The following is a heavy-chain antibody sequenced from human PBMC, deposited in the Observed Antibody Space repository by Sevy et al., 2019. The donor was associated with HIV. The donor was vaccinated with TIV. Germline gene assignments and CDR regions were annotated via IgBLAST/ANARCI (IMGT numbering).Heavy chain of an antibody. Sequence: SETLSLTCTVSGGSITSSGHYWGWIHQSPGKGLEWIGAVYYVGNSYANPSLTSRVTISADTSKNLFSLSLTSLTAADTAIYYCARVAGGENYDYGIDVWGLGTSVTVSS. V-gene: IGHV4-39*01. CDR2: VYYVGNS. CDR3: ARVAGGENYDYGIDV. J-gene: IGHJ6*02. CDR1: GGSITSSGHY. D-gene: IGHD2-21*01.